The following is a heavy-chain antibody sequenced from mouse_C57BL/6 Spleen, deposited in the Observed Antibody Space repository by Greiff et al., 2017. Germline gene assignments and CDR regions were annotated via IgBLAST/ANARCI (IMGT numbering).Heavy chain of an antibody. CDR2: IYPGSGNT. V-gene: IGHV1-76*01. CDR1: GYTFTDYY. J-gene: IGHJ4*01. D-gene: IGHD2-5*01. CDR3: ANSNYKYYYAMDY. Sequence: VQLQQSGAELVRPGASVKLSCKASGYTFTDYYINWVKQRPGQGLEWIARIYPGSGNTYYNEKFKGKATLTAEKSSSTAYMQLSSLTSEDSAVYFCANSNYKYYYAMDYWGQGTSVTVSS.